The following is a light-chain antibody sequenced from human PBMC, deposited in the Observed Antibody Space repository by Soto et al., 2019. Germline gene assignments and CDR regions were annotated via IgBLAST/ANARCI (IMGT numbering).Light chain of an antibody. J-gene: IGLJ1*01. CDR1: SSNIGGNS. Sequence: QSVLTQPPSVSAAPGQNVTISCSGSSSNIGGNSVSWYQQLPGTAPKLLIYDDNKRPSGIPDRFSGSKSGTSATLGITGFQNGDEADYYCGSWDSSLSDYVFGNGKKLTVL. V-gene: IGLV1-51*01. CDR2: DDN. CDR3: GSWDSSLSDYV.